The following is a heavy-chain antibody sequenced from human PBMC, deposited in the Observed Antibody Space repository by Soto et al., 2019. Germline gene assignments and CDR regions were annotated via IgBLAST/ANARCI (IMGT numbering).Heavy chain of an antibody. V-gene: IGHV1-69*01. CDR1: GGTFSSYA. CDR2: IIPIFGTA. D-gene: IGHD2-21*02. CDR3: ARAHCGGDCYSGADY. Sequence: QVQLVQSGAEVKKPGSSVKVSCKASGGTFSSYAISWVRQAHGQGLEWMGGIIPIFGTANYAQKFQGRVTITADESTSTAYMELSSLRSEDTAVYYCARAHCGGDCYSGADYWGQGTLVTVSS. J-gene: IGHJ4*02.